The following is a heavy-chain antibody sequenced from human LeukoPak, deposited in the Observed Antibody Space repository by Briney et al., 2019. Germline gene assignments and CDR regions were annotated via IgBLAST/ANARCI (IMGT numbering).Heavy chain of an antibody. J-gene: IGHJ4*02. Sequence: GGSLRLSCAASGFTFSNAWMSWVRQAPGKGLEWIGRVKSKTDGGTTDYAAPVKGRFTISRDDSKNTVYLQMNSLKTEDTAVYFCTTEDYYYDSSGYYNFDYWGQGTLVTVSS. V-gene: IGHV3-15*01. CDR3: TTEDYYYDSSGYYNFDY. CDR2: VKSKTDGGTT. D-gene: IGHD3-22*01. CDR1: GFTFSNAW.